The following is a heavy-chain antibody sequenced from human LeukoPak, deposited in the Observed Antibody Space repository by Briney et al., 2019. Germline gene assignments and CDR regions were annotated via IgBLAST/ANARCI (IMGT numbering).Heavy chain of an antibody. CDR3: HTYYYDSSGYRDAFDI. D-gene: IGHD3-22*01. V-gene: IGHV3-74*01. Sequence: GGSLRLSCAASGFTFSSYWMHWVRQAPGKGLVWVSRVKSDGSTTSYADSVKGRFTISRDNAKNTLYLQMNSLRAEDTAVYYCHTYYYDSSGYRDAFDIWGQGTMVTVSS. J-gene: IGHJ3*02. CDR1: GFTFSSYW. CDR2: VKSDGSTT.